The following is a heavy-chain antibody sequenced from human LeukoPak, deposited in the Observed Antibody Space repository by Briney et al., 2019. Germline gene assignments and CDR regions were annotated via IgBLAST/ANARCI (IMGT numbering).Heavy chain of an antibody. D-gene: IGHD4-11*01. Sequence: GASVKVSCKVSGYTLTELSMHWVRQAPGKGLEWMEGFDPEDGETIYAQKFQGRVTMTEDTSTDTAYMELSSLRSEDTAVYYCATDLSYSNSYYYYGMDVWGQGTTVTVSS. CDR1: GYTLTELS. CDR2: FDPEDGET. J-gene: IGHJ6*02. CDR3: ATDLSYSNSYYYYGMDV. V-gene: IGHV1-24*01.